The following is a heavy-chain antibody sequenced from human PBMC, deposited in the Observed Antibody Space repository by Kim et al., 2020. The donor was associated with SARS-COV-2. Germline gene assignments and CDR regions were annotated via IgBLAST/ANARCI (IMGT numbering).Heavy chain of an antibody. CDR3: ARYCSGGSCYWGGYFDL. V-gene: IGHV1-46*01. J-gene: IGHJ2*01. CDR1: GYTFTSYY. D-gene: IGHD2-15*01. Sequence: ASVKVSCKASGYTFTSYYMHWVRQAPGQGLEWMGIINPSGGSTSYAHKFQGRVTMTRDTSTSTVYMELSSLRSEDTAVYYCARYCSGGSCYWGGYFDLWGRGTLVTVSS. CDR2: INPSGGST.